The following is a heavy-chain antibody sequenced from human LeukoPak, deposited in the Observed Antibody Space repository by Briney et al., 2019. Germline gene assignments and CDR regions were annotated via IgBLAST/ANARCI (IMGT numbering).Heavy chain of an antibody. Sequence: HPGGSLRLSCSASGFTFSSYSMHWVRQAPGKGLEYVSGISSNGGNTYYADSVKGRSIISRDNSKNTLFLQMSSLRLEDTAVYFSVKLSSRVSQTIDYWGQGTLVTVSS. D-gene: IGHD6-13*01. CDR3: VKLSSRVSQTIDY. CDR2: ISSNGGNT. CDR1: GFTFSSYS. J-gene: IGHJ4*02. V-gene: IGHV3-64D*09.